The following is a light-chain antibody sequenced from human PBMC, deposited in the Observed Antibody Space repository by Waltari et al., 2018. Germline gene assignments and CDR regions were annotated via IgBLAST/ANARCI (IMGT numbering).Light chain of an antibody. CDR1: QSISSW. CDR2: KAS. Sequence: DIQMTQSPSTLSASVGGRVTITCRASQSISSWLAWYQQKPGKAPKLLIYKASSLESGVPSRFSGSGSGTEFTLTISSLQPDDFATYYCQHYNNYFLWTFGQGTKVEIK. CDR3: QHYNNYFLWT. J-gene: IGKJ1*01. V-gene: IGKV1-5*03.